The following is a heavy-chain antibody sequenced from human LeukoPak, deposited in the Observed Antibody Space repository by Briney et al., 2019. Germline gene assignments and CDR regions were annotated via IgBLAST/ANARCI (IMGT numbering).Heavy chain of an antibody. D-gene: IGHD4-11*01. J-gene: IGHJ4*02. CDR1: GDSISSSHYY. CDR2: IYSGGET. V-gene: IGHV4-39*02. CDR3: VRDYSNFVQGD. Sequence: NPSENLSLTCTVSGDSISSSHYYWGWIRQSPGKGLEWIGSIYSGGETHYNPSLNSRVTIFLDTSKNRFSLNLISVTATDTAVYYCVRDYSNFVQGDWGQGTLVTVSS.